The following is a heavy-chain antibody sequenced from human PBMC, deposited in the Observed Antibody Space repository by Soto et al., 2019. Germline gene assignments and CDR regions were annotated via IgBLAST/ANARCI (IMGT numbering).Heavy chain of an antibody. V-gene: IGHV3-30-3*01. CDR2: VSYDASQK. D-gene: IGHD6-13*01. J-gene: IGHJ4*02. Sequence: QVQLVESGGGVVQPGRSLRLSCAAPGFTFSDYAMHWVRQAPGKGLEWVAVVSYDASQKYYPDSVRGRFTISRDNTKNTLFLQMNSLRGEDTALYYCARADSSSWHNFDYWGQGTLVTVSS. CDR3: ARADSSSWHNFDY. CDR1: GFTFSDYA.